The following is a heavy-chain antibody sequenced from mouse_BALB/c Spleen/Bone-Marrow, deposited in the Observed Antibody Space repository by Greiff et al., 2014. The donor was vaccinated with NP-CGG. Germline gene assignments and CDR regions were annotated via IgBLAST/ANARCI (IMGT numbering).Heavy chain of an antibody. CDR2: LNPSNGHT. D-gene: IGHD2-4*01. Sequence: VQRVESGAELLKPGTSVKLSCKASGYTFTRYWMHWAKQRPGQGLEWIGELNPSNGHTNYNGKFKNKATVTVDKSSSTAYMQLSSLTSEDSAVYYCARMITTRGFDYWGQGTTLTVSS. CDR1: GYTFTRYW. J-gene: IGHJ2*01. CDR3: ARMITTRGFDY. V-gene: IGHV1S81*02.